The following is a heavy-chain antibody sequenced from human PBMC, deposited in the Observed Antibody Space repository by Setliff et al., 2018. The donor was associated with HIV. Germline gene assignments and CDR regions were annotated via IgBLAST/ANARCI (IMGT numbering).Heavy chain of an antibody. CDR2: IYYSGST. V-gene: IGHV4-59*11. J-gene: IGHJ4*02. CDR1: GGSISSHY. CDR3: ARAVTMVRGVITPVPFDY. D-gene: IGHD3-10*01. Sequence: SETLSLTCTVSGGSISSHYWSWIRQPPGKGLEWIGNIYYSGSTNYNPSLKSRVTISVDTSKNQFSLKLSSVTAADTAVYYCARAVTMVRGVITPVPFDYWGQGTLVTVSS.